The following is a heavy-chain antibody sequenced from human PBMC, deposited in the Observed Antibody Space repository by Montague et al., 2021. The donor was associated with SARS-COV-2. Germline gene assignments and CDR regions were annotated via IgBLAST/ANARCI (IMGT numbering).Heavy chain of an antibody. D-gene: IGHD3-3*01. CDR3: AGEKALITIFGAPGCYMGV. J-gene: IGHJ6*03. CDR1: GFTFSGYE. CDR2: ISSSGSTI. V-gene: IGHV3-48*03. Sequence: SLRLSCAASGFTFSGYEMNWVRQAPGKGLEWVSYISSSGSTIYYADSVKGRFTISRDNAKNSLYLQMNSLRAEDTAVYYCAGEKALITIFGAPGCYMGVWGKGTLVTVSS.